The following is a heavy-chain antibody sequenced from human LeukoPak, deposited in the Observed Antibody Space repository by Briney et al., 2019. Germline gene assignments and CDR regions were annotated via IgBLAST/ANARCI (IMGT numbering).Heavy chain of an antibody. CDR1: GFNFGSSA. D-gene: IGHD4-23*01. CDR2: INNVASHM. CDR3: AKNTKPTLVTPDF. J-gene: IGHJ4*02. V-gene: IGHV3-21*01. Sequence: GGSLRLSCAGSGFNFGSSAMNWVRQAPGKGLEWVSSINNVASHMYYADSVKGRFTISRDNTKNSLYLQMNSLRAEDTAVYYCAKNTKPTLVTPDFWGQGTLVTVSS.